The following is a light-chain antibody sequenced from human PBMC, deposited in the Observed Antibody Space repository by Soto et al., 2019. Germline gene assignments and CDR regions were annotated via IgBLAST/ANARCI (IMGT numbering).Light chain of an antibody. CDR1: QSVSNW. V-gene: IGKV1-5*03. CDR2: KAS. Sequence: GDRVIITCRASQSVSNWLAWYQQKPGKAPNLLIDKASSLKSGVPSRFSGSGSGTEFTLTISSLQPDDFATYYCQQYNSYSTFGQGTKV. CDR3: QQYNSYST. J-gene: IGKJ1*01.